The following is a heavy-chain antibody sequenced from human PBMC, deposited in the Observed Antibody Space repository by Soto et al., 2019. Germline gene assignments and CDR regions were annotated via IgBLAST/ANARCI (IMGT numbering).Heavy chain of an antibody. D-gene: IGHD3-3*01. CDR2: IYNIGST. CDR1: GGSISDYY. J-gene: IGHJ5*02. CDR3: ARSPLNYYDFWSINWFDP. Sequence: SETLSLTCTVSGGSISDYYWSWIRQPQGKGLEWIGYIYNIGSTNYNPSLRSRVTISVDTSKNQFSLKLSSVTAADTAVYYCARSPLNYYDFWSINWFDPWGQGTLVTVSS. V-gene: IGHV4-59*12.